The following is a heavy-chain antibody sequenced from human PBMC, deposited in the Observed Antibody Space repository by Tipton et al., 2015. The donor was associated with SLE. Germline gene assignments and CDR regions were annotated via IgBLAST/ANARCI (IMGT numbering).Heavy chain of an antibody. CDR2: ISTYNGNT. J-gene: IGHJ4*02. CDR3: ARVRVDTAMGVFDF. Sequence: QSGPEVKKAGASVRVSCKASGYTFTTYGISWVRQAPGQGLEWMGWISTYNGNTNYAQKLQGRVTMTSDTSTSTAYMELRSLRSDDTAIYYCARVRVDTAMGVFDFWGQGTLVTVSS. V-gene: IGHV1-18*01. D-gene: IGHD5-18*01. CDR1: GYTFTTYG.